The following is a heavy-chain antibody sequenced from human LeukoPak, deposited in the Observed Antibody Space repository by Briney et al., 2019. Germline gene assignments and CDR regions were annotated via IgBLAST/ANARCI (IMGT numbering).Heavy chain of an antibody. CDR1: GGSFSGYY. J-gene: IGHJ6*03. Sequence: SETLSLTCAVYGGSFSGYYWSWIRQPPGKGLEWIGEINHSGSTNYNPSLKSRVTISVDTSKNQFSLKLSSVTAADTAVYYCARGRVVAATKGLYYYYYYYMDVWGKGTTVTVSS. D-gene: IGHD2-15*01. CDR3: ARGRVVAATKGLYYYYYYYMDV. CDR2: INHSGST. V-gene: IGHV4-34*01.